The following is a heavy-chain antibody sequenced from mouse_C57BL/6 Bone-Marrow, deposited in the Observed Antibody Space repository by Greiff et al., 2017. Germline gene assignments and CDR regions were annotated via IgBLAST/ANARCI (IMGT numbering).Heavy chain of an antibody. CDR1: GFNIKDDY. J-gene: IGHJ2*01. D-gene: IGHD2-3*01. V-gene: IGHV14-4*01. CDR3: SSFDGNYFDF. Sequence: EAQLQQSGAELVRPGASVKLSCTASGFNIKDDYIHWVKQRPEQGLEWIGWIDPEIGDTEYASKFQGKATITSDTSSNTAYLQLRSLTSEDTAVYYCSSFDGNYFDFWGQGTPLTVAS. CDR2: IDPEIGDT.